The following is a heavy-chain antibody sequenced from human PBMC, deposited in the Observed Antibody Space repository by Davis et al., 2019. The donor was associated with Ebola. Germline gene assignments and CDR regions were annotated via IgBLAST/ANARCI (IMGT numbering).Heavy chain of an antibody. J-gene: IGHJ6*02. Sequence: GGSLRLSCAASGFTFSSYSMNWVRQAPGKGLEWVSGISGSGDSTYYADSVRGRFTVSRDKSKNTLYLQMNSLRAEDTAVYYCARELSLFGSSTYYYYGMDVWGQGTTVTVSS. V-gene: IGHV3-23*01. D-gene: IGHD6-6*01. CDR1: GFTFSSYS. CDR3: ARELSLFGSSTYYYYGMDV. CDR2: ISGSGDST.